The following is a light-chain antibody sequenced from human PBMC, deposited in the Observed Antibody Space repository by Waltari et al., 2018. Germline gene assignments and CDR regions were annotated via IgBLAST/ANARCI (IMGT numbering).Light chain of an antibody. V-gene: IGKV1-39*01. J-gene: IGKJ1*01. CDR3: QQAYTPPWT. CDR2: AAS. CDR1: QTIARY. Sequence: DIQLTQSPTSLSAFVGDRVTITCRASQTIARYLMWYQQKPGKAPNLLIYAASTLQSGVPSRFSASGSGTDFTLAISSLQPEDVATYFCQQAYTPPWTFGLGTRVEVK.